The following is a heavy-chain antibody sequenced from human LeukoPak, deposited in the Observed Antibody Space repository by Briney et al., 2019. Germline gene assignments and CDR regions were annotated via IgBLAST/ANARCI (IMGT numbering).Heavy chain of an antibody. D-gene: IGHD3-10*01. CDR3: ARDYGEGYDY. CDR1: GYTFTSYD. Sequence: GASVKVSCKASGYTFTSYDINWVRQATGQGLEWMGIINTSGGSTSYAQKFQGRVTMTRDTSTSTVYMELSSLRSEDTAVYYCARDYGEGYDYWGQGTLVTVSS. J-gene: IGHJ4*02. CDR2: INTSGGST. V-gene: IGHV1-46*01.